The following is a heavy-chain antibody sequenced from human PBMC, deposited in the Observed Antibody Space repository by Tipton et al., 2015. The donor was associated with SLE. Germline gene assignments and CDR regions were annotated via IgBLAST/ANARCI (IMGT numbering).Heavy chain of an antibody. J-gene: IGHJ4*02. CDR3: ARGPSSGDREGYFDY. V-gene: IGHV1-69*01. Sequence: QSGPEVKKPGSSVKVSCKASGGTFSSYAISWVRQAPGQGLEWMGGIIPIFGTANYAQKFQGRVTITADESTSTAYMELSSLRSGDTAVYYCARGPSSGDREGYFDYWGQGTLVTVSS. CDR2: IIPIFGTA. CDR1: GGTFSSYA. D-gene: IGHD7-27*01.